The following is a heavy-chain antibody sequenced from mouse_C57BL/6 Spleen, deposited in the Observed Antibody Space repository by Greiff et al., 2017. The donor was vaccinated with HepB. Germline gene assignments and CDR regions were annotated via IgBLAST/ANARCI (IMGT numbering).Heavy chain of an antibody. CDR1: GYTFTDYY. D-gene: IGHD2-4*01. J-gene: IGHJ3*01. Sequence: VQLQQSGPELVKPGASVKISCKASGYTFTDYYMNWVKQSHGKSLEWIGDINPNNGGTSYNQKFKGKATLTVDKSSSTAYMELRSLTSEDSAVYYCARWDDYAQPFAYWGQGTLVTVSA. CDR3: ARWDDYAQPFAY. V-gene: IGHV1-26*01. CDR2: INPNNGGT.